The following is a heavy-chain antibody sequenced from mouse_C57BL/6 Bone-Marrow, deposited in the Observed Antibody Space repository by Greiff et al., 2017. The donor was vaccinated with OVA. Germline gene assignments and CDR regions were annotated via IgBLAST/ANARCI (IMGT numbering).Heavy chain of an antibody. J-gene: IGHJ2*01. V-gene: IGHV5-12*01. Sequence: EVQLVESGGGLVQPGGSLKLSCAASGFTFSDYYMYWVRQTPEKRLEWVAYISNGGGSTYYPDTVKGRFTISRDNAKNTLYLQMSRLKSEDTAMYYCARHRRYYFDYWGQGTTLTVSS. CDR2: ISNGGGST. CDR1: GFTFSDYY. CDR3: ARHRRYYFDY.